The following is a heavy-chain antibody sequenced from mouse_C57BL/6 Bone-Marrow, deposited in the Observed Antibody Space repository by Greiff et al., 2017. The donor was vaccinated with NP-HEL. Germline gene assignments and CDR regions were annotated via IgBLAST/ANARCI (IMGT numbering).Heavy chain of an antibody. D-gene: IGHD5-1-1*01. V-gene: IGHV1-61*01. Sequence: VQLQQPGAELVRPGSSVKLSCKASGYTFTSYWMDWVKQRPGQGLEWIGNIYPSDSETHYNQKFKDKATLTVDKSSSTAYMQLSSLTSEDSAVCSCARDTPDAMDYWGQGTSVTVSS. CDR1: GYTFTSYW. CDR3: ARDTPDAMDY. J-gene: IGHJ4*01. CDR2: IYPSDSET.